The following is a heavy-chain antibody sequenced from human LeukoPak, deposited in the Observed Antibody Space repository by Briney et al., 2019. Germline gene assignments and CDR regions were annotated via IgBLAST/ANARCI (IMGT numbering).Heavy chain of an antibody. CDR1: GYTFTNYY. Sequence: GASVKVSCKASGYTFTNYYIHWVRQAPGQGLEWMGMINPSGGRTTYAQKFQGRVTMTEDTSTDTAYVELSSLRSEDTAVYYCATISFRRVPLDMEVGWFDPWGQGTLVTVSS. V-gene: IGHV1-46*01. D-gene: IGHD2/OR15-2a*01. CDR3: ATISFRRVPLDMEVGWFDP. J-gene: IGHJ5*02. CDR2: INPSGGRT.